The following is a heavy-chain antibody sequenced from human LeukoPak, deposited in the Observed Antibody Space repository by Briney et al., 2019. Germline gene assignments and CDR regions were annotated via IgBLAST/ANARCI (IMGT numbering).Heavy chain of an antibody. Sequence: GGSLRLSCVASEFTFSGFWMSWVRQVPGKGLDWVANINQDGSARHYVDSVKGRFTISRDNAKNSLYLQMNSLRAEDTAVYYCAREGDLLGYWGQGTLVTVSS. D-gene: IGHD3-10*01. J-gene: IGHJ4*02. CDR2: INQDGSAR. CDR3: AREGDLLGY. V-gene: IGHV3-7*01. CDR1: EFTFSGFW.